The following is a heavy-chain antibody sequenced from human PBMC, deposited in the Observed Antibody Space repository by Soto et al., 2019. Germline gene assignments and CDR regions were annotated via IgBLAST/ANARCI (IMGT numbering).Heavy chain of an antibody. D-gene: IGHD5-12*01. CDR3: ASSGKWLQFLGY. Sequence: DVQLVESGGGLVKPGGSLRLSCAASGFTFSSYSMNWVRQAPGKGLEWVSSISSSSSYIYYADSVKGRFTISRDNAKNSLYLQMNSLRAEDTAVYYCASSGKWLQFLGYWGQGTLVTVSS. V-gene: IGHV3-21*01. J-gene: IGHJ4*02. CDR1: GFTFSSYS. CDR2: ISSSSSYI.